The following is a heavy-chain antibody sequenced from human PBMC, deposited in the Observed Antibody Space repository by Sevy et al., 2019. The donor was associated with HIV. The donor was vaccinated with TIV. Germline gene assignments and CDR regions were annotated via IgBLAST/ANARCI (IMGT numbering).Heavy chain of an antibody. Sequence: SETLSLTCTVSGGSVRSGSYYWGWIRQPPGKGLEWIGSIYYSWRTYNNPPLKSRVTISVDKSKNQFSLKLSSVTAADTAVYYCARHGPRATGIVDCLGQGTLVTVSS. CDR1: GGSVRSGSYY. CDR2: IYYSWRT. CDR3: ARHGPRATGIVDC. D-gene: IGHD3-3*02. J-gene: IGHJ4*02. V-gene: IGHV4-39*01.